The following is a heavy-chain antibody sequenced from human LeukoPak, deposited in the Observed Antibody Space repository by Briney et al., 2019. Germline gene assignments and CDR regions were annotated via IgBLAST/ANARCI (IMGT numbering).Heavy chain of an antibody. V-gene: IGHV3-48*03. J-gene: IGHJ3*02. CDR3: ARDEVSFDI. CDR2: ISSSGSTI. Sequence: GGSLRLSCAASGFTFSSCEMDWVRQAPGKGLEWVSYISSSGSTIYYAEFVKGRFTISRDNAKNSLYLQMNSLRAEDTAVYYCARDEVSFDIWGQGTMVTVSS. CDR1: GFTFSSCE.